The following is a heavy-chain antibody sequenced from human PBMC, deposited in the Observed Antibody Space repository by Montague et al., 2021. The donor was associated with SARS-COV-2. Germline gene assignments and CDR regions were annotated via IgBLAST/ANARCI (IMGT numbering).Heavy chain of an antibody. CDR1: GVSVTDSY. D-gene: IGHD3-9*01. CDR2: IFYDKGT. V-gene: IGHV4-59*08. J-gene: IGHJ4*02. Sequence: SETLSLTCTVSGVSVTDSYWSWIRQPPGKGLEWVGDIFYDKGTNFNPSLKSRVAISVDTSKNQFSLRLTSVTAADTALYYCVRHPHYDGLNGPPDFWGQGTLVTVSS. CDR3: VRHPHYDGLNGPPDF.